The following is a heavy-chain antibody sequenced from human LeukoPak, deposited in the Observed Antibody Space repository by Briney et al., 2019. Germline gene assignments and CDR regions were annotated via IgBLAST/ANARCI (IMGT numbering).Heavy chain of an antibody. CDR3: ARSTSTHYDFWSGRLDAFDI. V-gene: IGHV4-31*03. D-gene: IGHD3-3*01. CDR2: IYYSGST. J-gene: IGHJ3*02. CDR1: GGSISSGGYY. Sequence: PSETLSLTCTVSGGSISSGGYYWSWIRQHPGKGLEWIGYIYYSGSTYYNPSLKSRVTISVDTSKNQFSLKLSSVTAADTAVYYCARSTSTHYDFWSGRLDAFDIWGQGTMVTVSS.